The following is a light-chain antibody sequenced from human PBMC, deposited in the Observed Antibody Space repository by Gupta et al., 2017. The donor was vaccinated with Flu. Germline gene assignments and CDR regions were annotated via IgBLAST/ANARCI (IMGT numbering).Light chain of an antibody. CDR1: NVEGKT. V-gene: IGLV3-21*02. J-gene: IGLJ3*02. CDR2: DDR. CDR3: QVWDSSSDRRV. Sequence: GGNNVEGKTVQGYQQKAGQAPVLVVYDDRDRPSGIPERFSGSNYGNTATLTISSVEDGDEADYYCQVWDSSSDRRVFGGGTKLTVL.